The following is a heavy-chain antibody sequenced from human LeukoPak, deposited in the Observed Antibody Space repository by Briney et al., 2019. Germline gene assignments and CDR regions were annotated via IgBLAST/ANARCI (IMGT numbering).Heavy chain of an antibody. CDR2: ISWNSGSV. D-gene: IGHD3-22*01. CDR3: AKGSGTMIVVGFDY. J-gene: IGHJ4*02. CDR1: GFTFDDYA. V-gene: IGHV3-9*01. Sequence: PRGSLRLSCAASGFTFDDYAMHWVRQTPGKGLEWVSGISWNSGSVAYAVSVKGRFTISRDNAKNSLYLQMNSLRAEDTALYYCAKGSGTMIVVGFDYWGQGTLVTVSS.